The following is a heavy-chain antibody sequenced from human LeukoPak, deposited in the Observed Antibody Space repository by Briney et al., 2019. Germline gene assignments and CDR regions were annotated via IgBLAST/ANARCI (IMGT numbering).Heavy chain of an antibody. CDR1: GYTFTSYD. CDR2: MNPNSGNT. CDR3: ARGPHVETMEGSYFDY. Sequence: ASVKVSCKASGYTFTSYDINWVRQATGQGLEGMGWMNPNSGNTGYAQKFQGRVTMTRNTSISTAYMELSSLRSEDTAVYSCARGPHVETMEGSYFDYWGQGTLVTVSS. V-gene: IGHV1-8*01. J-gene: IGHJ4*02. D-gene: IGHD3-10*01.